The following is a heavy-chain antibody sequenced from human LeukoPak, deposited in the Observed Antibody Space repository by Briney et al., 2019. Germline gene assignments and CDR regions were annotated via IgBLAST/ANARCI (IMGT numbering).Heavy chain of an antibody. V-gene: IGHV1-2*02. Sequence: ASVKVSCKASGYTFTGYYMHWVRQAPGQGLEWMGWINPNSGGTNYAQKFQGRVTMTRDTSISTAYMELSSLRSEDTAVYYCARDRGGDYVLDYWGQGTLVTVSS. CDR1: GYTFTGYY. CDR3: ARDRGGDYVLDY. CDR2: INPNSGGT. D-gene: IGHD4-17*01. J-gene: IGHJ4*02.